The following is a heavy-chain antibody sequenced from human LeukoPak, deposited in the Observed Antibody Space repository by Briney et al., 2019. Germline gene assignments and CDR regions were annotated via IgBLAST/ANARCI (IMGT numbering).Heavy chain of an antibody. CDR2: INXSGST. J-gene: IGHJ5*02. V-gene: IGHV4-34*01. CDR1: GGSFSGYY. CDR3: AXXXXFDP. Sequence: PSETLSLTCAVYGGSFSGYYWSWIRQPPGKGLEWIGEINXSGSTNYNPSLKSRVTISVDTSKNQFSLKLSSVTAADTAVYYCAXXXXFDPWGQGTLVTVSS.